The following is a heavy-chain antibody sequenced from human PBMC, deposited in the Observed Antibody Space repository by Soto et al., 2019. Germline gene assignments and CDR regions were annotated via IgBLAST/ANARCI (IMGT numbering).Heavy chain of an antibody. CDR1: GYTFTSYG. D-gene: IGHD1-26*01. CDR3: TRVWGVGATKEGPYQDFDY. CDR2: INPSGGST. J-gene: IGHJ4*02. Sequence: ASVKVSCKASGYTFTSYGISWVRQAPGQGLEWMGIINPSGGSTSYAQKFQGRVTMTRDTSTSTVYMELSSLRSEDTAVYYCTRVWGVGATKEGPYQDFDYWGQGTLVTVSS. V-gene: IGHV1-46*01.